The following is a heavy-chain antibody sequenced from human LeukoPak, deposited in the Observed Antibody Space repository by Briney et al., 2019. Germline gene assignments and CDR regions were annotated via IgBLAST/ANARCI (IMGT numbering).Heavy chain of an antibody. CDR1: GFTVSSNS. J-gene: IGHJ4*02. V-gene: IGHV3-53*01. D-gene: IGHD4/OR15-4a*01. CDR3: ARRAGAYSHPYDY. CDR2: IYSDNT. Sequence: GGSLRLSCTVSGFTVSSNSMSWVRQAPGKGLEWVSFIYSDNTHYSDSMKGRFTISRDNSKNTLYLQMNSLRAEDTAVYYCARRAGAYSHPYDYWGQGTLVTVSS.